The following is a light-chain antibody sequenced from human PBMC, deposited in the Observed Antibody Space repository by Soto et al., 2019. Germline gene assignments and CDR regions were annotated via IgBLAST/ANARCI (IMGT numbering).Light chain of an antibody. J-gene: IGLJ1*01. CDR3: QVWIGSSDHHNYV. CDR1: NIGSKS. CDR2: DDS. Sequence: SSDLTQPPSVSLAPGHTARITGVGNNIGSKSVHWYQQKSGQAPVLVVYDDSDRPSGIPERFSGSNSGNTATLTISRVEAGDEADYYCQVWIGSSDHHNYVFGTGTKVTVL. V-gene: IGLV3-21*02.